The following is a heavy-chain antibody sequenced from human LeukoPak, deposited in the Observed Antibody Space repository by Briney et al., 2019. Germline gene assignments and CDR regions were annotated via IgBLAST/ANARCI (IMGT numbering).Heavy chain of an antibody. D-gene: IGHD4-17*01. CDR1: GFTFSRYW. V-gene: IGHV3-74*03. CDR3: AKVYEYGDHDWFDS. J-gene: IGHJ5*01. Sequence: GGSLSLSCAASGFTFSRYWMHWVRQAPGKGLVWVSHINSDGSSTTYADSVKGRFTISRDNAKNTLYLQMNSLRAEDTAVYYCAKVYEYGDHDWFDSWGQGTLVTVSS. CDR2: INSDGSST.